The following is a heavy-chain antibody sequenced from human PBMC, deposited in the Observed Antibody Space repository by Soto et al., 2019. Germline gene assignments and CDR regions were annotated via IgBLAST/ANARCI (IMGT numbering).Heavy chain of an antibody. Sequence: GGSLRLSCAASGFTFSSYAMSWVRQAPGKGLEWVSAISGVGETTTYYADSVKGRFTISRDNSKNTLYLQMNSLRAEDTAVYYCAKDPYSSGWYYYFDYWGQGTLVTVSS. CDR3: AKDPYSSGWYYYFDY. CDR1: GFTFSSYA. D-gene: IGHD6-19*01. V-gene: IGHV3-23*01. J-gene: IGHJ4*02. CDR2: ISGVGETTT.